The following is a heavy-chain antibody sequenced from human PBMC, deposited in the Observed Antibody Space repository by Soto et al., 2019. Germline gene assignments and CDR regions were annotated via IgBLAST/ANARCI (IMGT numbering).Heavy chain of an antibody. CDR3: ASNNYYDLRRNWFDP. CDR2: IIPIFGTA. Sequence: GASVKVSCKASGGAFSSYAISWVRQAPGQGLEWMGGIIPIFGTANYAQKFQGRVTITADESTSTAYMELSSLRSEDTAVYYCASNNYYDLRRNWFDPWGQGTLVTGSS. V-gene: IGHV1-69*13. D-gene: IGHD3-22*01. CDR1: GGAFSSYA. J-gene: IGHJ5*02.